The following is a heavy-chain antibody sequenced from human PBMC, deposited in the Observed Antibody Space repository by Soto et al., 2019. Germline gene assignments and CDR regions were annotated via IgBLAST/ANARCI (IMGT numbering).Heavy chain of an antibody. J-gene: IGHJ4*02. V-gene: IGHV3-23*01. D-gene: IGHD3-10*01. CDR1: GFTFSIYG. CDR3: AKVDYYGSGNYYRQLDY. Sequence: EAQLLESGGGLVQPGGSLRLSCAASGFTFSIYGMNWVRQTPGKGLEWVSAISGSGDTTYYADSVKGRFTISRDNSKSTLFLQMNSLRAEDTAVYYCAKVDYYGSGNYYRQLDYWGQGTLVTVSS. CDR2: ISGSGDTT.